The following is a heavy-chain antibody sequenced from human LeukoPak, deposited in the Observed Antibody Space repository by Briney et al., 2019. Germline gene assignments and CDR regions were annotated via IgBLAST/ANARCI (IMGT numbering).Heavy chain of an antibody. CDR1: DYSISSGDY. CDR3: ARNDSSGYFDY. D-gene: IGHD3-22*01. CDR2: VYYSGST. V-gene: IGHV4-38-2*01. J-gene: IGHJ4*02. Sequence: SETLSLTCAVSDYSISSGDYWGWIRQPPGKGLEWIGSVYYSGSTHYSPSLTNRVTISVNTSKNQFSLKLRSVTAADTALYYCARNDSSGYFDYWGQGTLVTVSS.